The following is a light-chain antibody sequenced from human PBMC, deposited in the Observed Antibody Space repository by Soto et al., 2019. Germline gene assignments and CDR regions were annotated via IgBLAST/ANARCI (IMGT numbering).Light chain of an antibody. CDR2: GAS. J-gene: IGKJ2*01. V-gene: IGKV3-15*01. Sequence: EIVMTQSPDTLSVSPGERATLSCRASQSVSSNLAWYQQKPGQAPRLLIYGASTRATGIPARFSGSGSGTDFTLTISSLQSEDFAVYYCQQYDRWIHFGQGTKLEIK. CDR3: QQYDRWIH. CDR1: QSVSSN.